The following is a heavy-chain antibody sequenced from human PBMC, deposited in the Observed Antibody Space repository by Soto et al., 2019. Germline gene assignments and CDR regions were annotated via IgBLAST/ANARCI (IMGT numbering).Heavy chain of an antibody. D-gene: IGHD2-15*01. CDR3: APGLGYCSGGSCPN. J-gene: IGHJ4*02. Sequence: GASVKVSCKASGYTFPSHDINWVRQATGQGLEWMGWMNPNSGNTGYAQKFQGRVTMTRNTSISTAYMELSSLRSEDTAVYYCAPGLGYCSGGSCPNWGQGTLVTASP. CDR2: MNPNSGNT. CDR1: GYTFPSHD. V-gene: IGHV1-8*01.